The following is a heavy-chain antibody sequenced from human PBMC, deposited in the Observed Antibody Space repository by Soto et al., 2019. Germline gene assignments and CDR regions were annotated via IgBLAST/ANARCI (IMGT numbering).Heavy chain of an antibody. D-gene: IGHD2-15*01. Sequence: ASVKVSCKASGYTFTVYFMHCVLQAPGQGLEWMGWINPKSGGLNYAQKFQVRVTMTTDTSISTAYMELSGLRSDDTAVYYCVRERVDADYFDYWGQGTLVTVSS. CDR2: INPKSGGL. V-gene: IGHV1-2*02. J-gene: IGHJ4*02. CDR3: VRERVDADYFDY. CDR1: GYTFTVYF.